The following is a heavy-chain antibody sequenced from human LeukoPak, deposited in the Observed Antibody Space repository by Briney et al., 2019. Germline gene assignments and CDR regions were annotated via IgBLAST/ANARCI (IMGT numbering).Heavy chain of an antibody. CDR3: NTYGSGGYYKDTFDY. CDR1: GFTFTNAW. CDR2: IKSKTAGGTR. D-gene: IGHD3-10*01. V-gene: IGHV3-15*01. Sequence: TGGSLRLSCAASGFTFTNAWMSWVRQGPGKGLEWVGRIKSKTAGGTRDYAEPVKGRFTISRDDSENTVYLQMNSLKTEDTAVYYCNTYGSGGYYKDTFDYWGQGTLVTVSS. J-gene: IGHJ4*02.